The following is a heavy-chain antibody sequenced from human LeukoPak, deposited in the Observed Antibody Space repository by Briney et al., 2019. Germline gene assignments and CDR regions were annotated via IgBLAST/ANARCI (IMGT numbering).Heavy chain of an antibody. CDR1: GFTFGDYA. CDR2: ISWNSDSI. Sequence: GGSLRLSCAASGFTFGDYAMHWVRQAPGKGLEWVSGISWNSDSIGYADSVKGRFTISRDNAKNSLYLQMNSLRAEDTAVYYCARLTVSNSWSKVCAFDIWGQGTMVTVSS. D-gene: IGHD2-2*01. J-gene: IGHJ3*02. CDR3: ARLTVSNSWSKVCAFDI. V-gene: IGHV3-9*01.